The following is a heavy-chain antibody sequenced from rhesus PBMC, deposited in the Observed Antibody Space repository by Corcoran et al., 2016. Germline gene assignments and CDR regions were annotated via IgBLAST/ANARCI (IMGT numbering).Heavy chain of an antibody. V-gene: IGHV4-147*01. D-gene: IGHD6-25*01. CDR1: GYSISSNY. Sequence: QVQLQESGPGLVKPSETLSLTCAVSGYSISSNYWSWIRQPPGKGLEWIGYIYGRSGSTYYNPSLKSRVTISTDTSKNQFSLKLSSVTAADTAVYYCVRDKAAGRDWGQGVLVTVSS. J-gene: IGHJ4*01. CDR2: IYGRSGST. CDR3: VRDKAAGRD.